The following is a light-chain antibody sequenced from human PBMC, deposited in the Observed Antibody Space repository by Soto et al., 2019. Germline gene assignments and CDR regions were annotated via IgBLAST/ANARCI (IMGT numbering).Light chain of an antibody. CDR2: GAS. V-gene: IGKV3-20*01. CDR1: QTIGRNF. Sequence: EIVLTQSPGTLSLSPGDRATLSCRASQTIGRNFLAWYQQKPGQAPRLLIYGASIRATGIPDRFSVSGSGTDFTLTISRLEPEDCGVYYCQHYASLPTTFGQWTKVEIK. CDR3: QHYASLPTT. J-gene: IGKJ2*01.